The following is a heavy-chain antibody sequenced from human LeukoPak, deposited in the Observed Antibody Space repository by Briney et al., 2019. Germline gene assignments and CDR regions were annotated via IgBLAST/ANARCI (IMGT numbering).Heavy chain of an antibody. D-gene: IGHD5-24*01. Sequence: SVKVTCKASGGTFSSYAISWVRQAPGQGLEWMGRIIPILGIANYAQKFQGRVTITADKSTSTAYMELSSLRSEDTAVYYCARLEMATAMAFDIWGQGTMVTVSS. J-gene: IGHJ3*02. CDR3: ARLEMATAMAFDI. CDR1: GGTFSSYA. CDR2: IIPILGIA. V-gene: IGHV1-69*04.